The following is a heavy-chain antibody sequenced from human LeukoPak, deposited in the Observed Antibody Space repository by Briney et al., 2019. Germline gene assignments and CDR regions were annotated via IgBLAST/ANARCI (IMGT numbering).Heavy chain of an antibody. D-gene: IGHD3-10*01. Sequence: PGGSLRLSCAASGYTFSSCAMTWVRQAPGKGQGWVSTISDSGGNTYYADSVKGRVTISRDNSKNTLYLQMNSLSAEDTAVYYCAKGSLHLGIFDYWGQGTLVTVSS. CDR3: AKGSLHLGIFDY. CDR1: GYTFSSCA. V-gene: IGHV3-23*01. J-gene: IGHJ4*02. CDR2: ISDSGGNT.